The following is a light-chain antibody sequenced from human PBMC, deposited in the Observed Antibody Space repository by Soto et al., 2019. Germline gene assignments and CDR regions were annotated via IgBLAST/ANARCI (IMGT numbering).Light chain of an antibody. CDR1: QGISSY. V-gene: IGKV1-9*01. CDR2: AAS. CDR3: QQLKSYPSGVT. J-gene: IGKJ3*01. Sequence: DIQLTQSTSFLSASVGDRVTITCRASQGISSYLAWYQQKPGKAPKLLIYAASTLQSGVPSRFSGSVSGTEFTLTISSLQPEDFATYYCQQLKSYPSGVTFGPGTKVDIK.